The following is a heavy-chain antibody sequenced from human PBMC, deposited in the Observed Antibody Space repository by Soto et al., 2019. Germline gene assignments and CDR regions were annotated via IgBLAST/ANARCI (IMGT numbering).Heavy chain of an antibody. V-gene: IGHV3-30-3*01. Sequence: RGSLRLSCAASGFTFSSYAMHWVRQAPGKGLEWVAVISYDGSNKYYADSVKGRFTISRDNSKNTLYLQMNSLRAEDTAVYYCAREGYYDCGSGYYIRGTLDYCGQGSLVTVSS. CDR1: GFTFSSYA. CDR2: ISYDGSNK. D-gene: IGHD3-3*01. CDR3: AREGYYDCGSGYYIRGTLDY. J-gene: IGHJ4*02.